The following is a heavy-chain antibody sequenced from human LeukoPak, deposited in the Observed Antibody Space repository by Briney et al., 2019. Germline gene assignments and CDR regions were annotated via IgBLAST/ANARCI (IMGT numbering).Heavy chain of an antibody. CDR2: ISSTSAYI. Sequence: GGSLRLSCAASGFTFSSYSMNWVRQAPGKGLEWVSAISSTSAYIYYADSVKGRFTISRDNAKNSLFLQMNSLRTEDTAVYYCARLSGSLGELSLYPAYWGQGTLVTVSS. CDR3: ARLSGSLGELSLYPAY. V-gene: IGHV3-21*01. D-gene: IGHD3-16*02. J-gene: IGHJ4*02. CDR1: GFTFSSYS.